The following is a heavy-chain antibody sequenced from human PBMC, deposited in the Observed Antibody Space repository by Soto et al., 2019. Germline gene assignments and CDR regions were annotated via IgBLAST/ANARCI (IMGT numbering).Heavy chain of an antibody. CDR3: VKLNGGH. CDR1: GYSFTAYW. V-gene: IGHV5-51*01. CDR2: IYPGDSDT. D-gene: IGHD3-10*01. J-gene: IGHJ4*02. Sequence: VQLVQSGAELKKPGESLRISCKTSGYSFTAYWIAWVRQMPGKGLEWMGSIYPGDSDTRYSPFFQAQVTISADRSIGTAFLQWGGLKVSDTAMYCCVKLNGGHWGQGTQVTVSA.